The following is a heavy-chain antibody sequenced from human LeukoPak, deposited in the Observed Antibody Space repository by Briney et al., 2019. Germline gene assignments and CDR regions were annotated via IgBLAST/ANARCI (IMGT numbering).Heavy chain of an antibody. CDR2: INHSGST. D-gene: IGHD4-17*01. Sequence: SETLSLTCAVYGGSLSGYYWSWIRQPPGKGLEWIGEINHSGSTNYNPSLKSRVTISVDTSKNQFSLKLSSVTAADTAVYSCARSVHGDFDYWGQGILVTVSS. CDR3: ARSVHGDFDY. V-gene: IGHV4-34*01. J-gene: IGHJ4*02. CDR1: GGSLSGYY.